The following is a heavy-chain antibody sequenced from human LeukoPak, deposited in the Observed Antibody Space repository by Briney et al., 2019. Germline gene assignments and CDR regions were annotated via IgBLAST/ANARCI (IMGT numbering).Heavy chain of an antibody. CDR3: ARDLGYSYYYFDY. CDR1: GYTFTSYA. V-gene: IGHV1-3*01. D-gene: IGHD5-18*01. J-gene: IGHJ4*02. CDR2: INAGNGNT. Sequence: ASVKVSCTASGYTFTSYAMHWVRQAPGQRLEWMGWINAGNGNTKYSQKFQGRVTITRDTSASTAYMELSSLRSEDTAVYYCARDLGYSYYYFDYWGQGTLVTVSS.